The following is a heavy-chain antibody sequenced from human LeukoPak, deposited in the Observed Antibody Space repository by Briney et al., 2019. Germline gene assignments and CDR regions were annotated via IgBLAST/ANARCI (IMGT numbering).Heavy chain of an antibody. CDR3: VKTGAYYYDSSGYYYDY. J-gene: IGHJ4*02. V-gene: IGHV3-64D*06. Sequence: GGSLRLSCSASGFTFSSYAMHWVRQAPGKGLEYVSAISSNGGSTYYADSVKGRFTISRDNSKNMLYLQMSSLRAEDTAVYYCVKTGAYYYDSSGYYYDYWGQGTLVTVSS. CDR2: ISSNGGST. D-gene: IGHD3-22*01. CDR1: GFTFSSYA.